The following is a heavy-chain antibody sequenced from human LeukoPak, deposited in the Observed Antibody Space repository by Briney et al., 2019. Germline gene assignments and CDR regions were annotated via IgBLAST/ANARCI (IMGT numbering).Heavy chain of an antibody. J-gene: IGHJ4*02. V-gene: IGHV4-59*11. Sequence: SETLSLTCTVSGGSISSHHWSWIRQPPGKGLQWIGYISYSGSTNYNPSLKSRVTMSVDTSKNQFSLRLSSVTAADTAVYYCARAAVTGTPLSFDYWGQGTLVTVSS. CDR3: ARAAVTGTPLSFDY. CDR1: GGSISSHH. CDR2: ISYSGST. D-gene: IGHD6-19*01.